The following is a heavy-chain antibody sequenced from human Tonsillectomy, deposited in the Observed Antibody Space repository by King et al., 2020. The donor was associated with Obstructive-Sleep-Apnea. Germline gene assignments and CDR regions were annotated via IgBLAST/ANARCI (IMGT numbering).Heavy chain of an antibody. CDR1: GFTFSTYA. D-gene: IGHD3-10*01. V-gene: IGHV3-23*04. CDR3: AKEGGGSGVYWVDS. Sequence: VQLVESGGGLVQPGGSLRLSCAASGFTFSTYAISWVRQAPGKGLEWVSAINRRGTTFYAGSGRGRFTISRDNSKYTVDLQVNSLRAEDTAIYYGAKEGGGSGVYWVDSWGQGTLVTVSS. CDR2: INRRGTT. J-gene: IGHJ4*02.